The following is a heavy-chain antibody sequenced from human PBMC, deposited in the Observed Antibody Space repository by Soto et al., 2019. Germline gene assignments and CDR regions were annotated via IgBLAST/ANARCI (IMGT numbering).Heavy chain of an antibody. J-gene: IGHJ5*02. CDR2: IIPIFGTA. D-gene: IGHD2-2*01. Sequence: GASVKVSCKASGGTFSSYAISWVRQAPGQGLEWMGGIIPIFGTANYAQKFQGRVTITADESTSTAYMELSSLRSEDTAVYYCARDAGYCSSTSCSEFDPWGQGTLVTAPQ. CDR1: GGTFSSYA. V-gene: IGHV1-69*13. CDR3: ARDAGYCSSTSCSEFDP.